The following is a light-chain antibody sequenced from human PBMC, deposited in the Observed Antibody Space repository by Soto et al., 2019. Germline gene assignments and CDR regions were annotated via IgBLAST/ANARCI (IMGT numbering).Light chain of an antibody. V-gene: IGKV1-27*01. CDR2: AAS. CDR3: QRYNSAPKT. CDR1: QDINNH. J-gene: IGKJ1*01. Sequence: DIQMTQSPSSLSASVGDRVIITCQASQDINNHLAWYQQKPGKVPNLLIWAASNLQSGVPPRFSGSGSGTYFTLTISSLQPEDVATYYCQRYNSAPKTFGQGTKVEIK.